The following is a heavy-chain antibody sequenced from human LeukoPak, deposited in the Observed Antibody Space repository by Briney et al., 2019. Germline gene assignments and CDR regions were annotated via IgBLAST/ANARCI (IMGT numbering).Heavy chain of an antibody. CDR3: AKDSLWFGELDY. V-gene: IGHV3-30*18. J-gene: IGHJ4*02. D-gene: IGHD3-10*01. CDR1: GFTFSSYG. Sequence: GGSLRLSCAASGFTFSSYGMHWVRQAPGKGLEWVAVISYDGSNKYYADSVKGRFTISRDNSKNTLYLQMNSLRAEDTAVYYCAKDSLWFGELDYWGQGTLVTVSS. CDR2: ISYDGSNK.